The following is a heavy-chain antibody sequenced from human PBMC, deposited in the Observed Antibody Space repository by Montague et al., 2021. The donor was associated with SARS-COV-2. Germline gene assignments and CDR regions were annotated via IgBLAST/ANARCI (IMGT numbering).Heavy chain of an antibody. CDR2: INHSGST. D-gene: IGHD5-12*01. J-gene: IGHJ4*02. CDR1: GGSFSGYY. CDR3: ARGPTNNIGMVATRLDY. V-gene: IGHV4-34*01. Sequence: SETLSLTCAVYGGSFSGYYWNWIRQHPGKGLEWIGEINHSGSTNYSPSLKSRVTISVDTSNNQFSLKLTSVTAADTAVYYCARGPTNNIGMVATRLDYWGQGTLVTVSS.